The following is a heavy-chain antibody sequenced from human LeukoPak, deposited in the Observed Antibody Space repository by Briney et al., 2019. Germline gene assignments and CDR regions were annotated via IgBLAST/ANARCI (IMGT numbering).Heavy chain of an antibody. CDR1: GFTFSSYA. D-gene: IGHD3-16*02. V-gene: IGHV3-23*01. Sequence: GGSLRLSCAASGFTFSSYAMSWVRQAPGKGLEWVSTISGSGAGTHYADSVKGRFTISRDNSKNTLYLQMNSLRAEDTAVYYCAKYSLPEYDYVWGSYRYNYFDYWGQGTLVTVSS. CDR2: ISGSGAGT. J-gene: IGHJ4*02. CDR3: AKYSLPEYDYVWGSYRYNYFDY.